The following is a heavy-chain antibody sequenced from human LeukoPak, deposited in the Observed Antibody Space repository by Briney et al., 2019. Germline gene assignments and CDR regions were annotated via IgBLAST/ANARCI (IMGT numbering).Heavy chain of an antibody. CDR2: ISYDGSNK. CDR1: GFTFSSCA. Sequence: GGSLRLSCAASGFTFSSCAMHWVRQAPGKGLEWVAVISYDGSNKYYADSVKGRFTISRDNSKNTLYLQMNSLRAEDTAVYYCARDHDMVREPNYYYGMDVWGQGTTVTVSS. V-gene: IGHV3-30*04. D-gene: IGHD3-10*01. CDR3: ARDHDMVREPNYYYGMDV. J-gene: IGHJ6*02.